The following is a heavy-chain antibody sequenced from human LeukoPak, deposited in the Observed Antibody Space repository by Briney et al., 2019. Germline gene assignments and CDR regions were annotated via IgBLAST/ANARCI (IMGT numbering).Heavy chain of an antibody. CDR3: ARGVVPAATLYYYYYMDV. D-gene: IGHD2-2*01. V-gene: IGHV1-2*02. CDR2: INPNSGGT. J-gene: IGHJ6*03. Sequence: GASVKVSCKASGYTFTGYYMHWVRQAPGQELEWMGWINPNSGGTNYAQKFQGRVTMTRDTSISTAYMELSRLRSDDTAVYYCARGVVPAATLYYYYYMDVWGKGTTVTISS. CDR1: GYTFTGYY.